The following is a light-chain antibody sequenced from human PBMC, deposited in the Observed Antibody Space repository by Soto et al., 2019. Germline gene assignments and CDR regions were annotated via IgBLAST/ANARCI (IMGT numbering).Light chain of an antibody. J-gene: IGKJ3*01. CDR1: QRVNSND. Sequence: VLTQSPGTLSLSPGERATLSCRASQRVNSNDFAWYQQKPGQAPRLLVFGASTRATGIPDRFSGSGSGTDFILTISRVEPEDFAVYYCQQYTASSGIFTFGPGTKVDIK. CDR2: GAS. V-gene: IGKV3-20*01. CDR3: QQYTASSGIFT.